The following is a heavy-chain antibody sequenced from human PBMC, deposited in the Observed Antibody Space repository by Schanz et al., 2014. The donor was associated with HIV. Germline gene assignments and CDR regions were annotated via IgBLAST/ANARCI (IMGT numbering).Heavy chain of an antibody. Sequence: VQLVESGGGLVPPGGSLRLSCAASGFTFSSYGMHWVRQAPGKGLEWVAVISYDGSNKYYADSVKGRFTISRDISKNTLYLQMNSLRAEDTAVYYCAKEEQQLGGVGGYHFDYWGQGTLVTVSS. V-gene: IGHV3-30*18. D-gene: IGHD6-13*01. CDR2: ISYDGSNK. J-gene: IGHJ4*02. CDR3: AKEEQQLGGVGGYHFDY. CDR1: GFTFSSYG.